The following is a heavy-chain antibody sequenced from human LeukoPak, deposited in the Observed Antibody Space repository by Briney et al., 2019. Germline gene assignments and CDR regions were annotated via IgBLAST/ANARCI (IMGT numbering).Heavy chain of an antibody. J-gene: IGHJ5*02. CDR3: ARDLDGKVNWFDP. D-gene: IGHD5-24*01. Sequence: PGGSLRPSCAASGFTFSDYYMSWIRQAPGKGLEWVSYISSSGSTIYYADSVKGRFTISRDNAKNSLYLQMNSLRAEDTAVYYCARDLDGKVNWFDPWGQGTLVTVSS. CDR1: GFTFSDYY. V-gene: IGHV3-11*01. CDR2: ISSSGSTI.